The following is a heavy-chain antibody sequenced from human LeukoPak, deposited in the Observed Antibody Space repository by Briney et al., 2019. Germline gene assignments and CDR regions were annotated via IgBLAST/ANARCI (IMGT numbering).Heavy chain of an antibody. J-gene: IGHJ4*02. CDR2: ISGSGGST. CDR3: AKSSIGYYGRNGNRAFDY. CDR1: GFSFRSYA. D-gene: IGHD3-10*01. Sequence: GWSLTLSCADSGFSFRSYAMFLLRQAPPQAREWLSVISGSGGSTYYGDSVKGRFTISSDNSNNTLYLQINSLRAEDKAVYYRAKSSIGYYGRNGNRAFDYWAEGTLVPVPS. V-gene: IGHV3-23*01.